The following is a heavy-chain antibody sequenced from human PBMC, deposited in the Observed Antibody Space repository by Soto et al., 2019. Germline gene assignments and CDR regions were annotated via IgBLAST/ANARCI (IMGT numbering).Heavy chain of an antibody. D-gene: IGHD2-2*01. J-gene: IGHJ6*02. CDR3: AREDIVVVPAATISEAYYYYSGMDV. CDR1: GFTFSSYG. V-gene: IGHV3-33*01. Sequence: PGGSLRLSCAASGFTFSSYGMHWVRQAPGKGLEWVAVLWYDGSNKYYADSVKGRFTISRDNSKNTLYLQMNTLRAEDTAVYYCAREDIVVVPAATISEAYYYYSGMDVWGQGTTVTVSS. CDR2: LWYDGSNK.